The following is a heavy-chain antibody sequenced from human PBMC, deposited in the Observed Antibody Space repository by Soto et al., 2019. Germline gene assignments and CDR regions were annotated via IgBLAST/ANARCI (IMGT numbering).Heavy chain of an antibody. D-gene: IGHD5-18*01. V-gene: IGHV1-69*13. J-gene: IGHJ4*02. CDR3: ASIDTAMVDY. CDR2: IIPIFGTA. Sequence: SVKVSCKASGGTFSSYAISWVRQAPGQGLEWMGGIIPIFGTANYAQKFQGRVTITADESTSTAYMELSSLRSEGTAVYYCASIDTAMVDYWGQGTLVTVSS. CDR1: GGTFSSYA.